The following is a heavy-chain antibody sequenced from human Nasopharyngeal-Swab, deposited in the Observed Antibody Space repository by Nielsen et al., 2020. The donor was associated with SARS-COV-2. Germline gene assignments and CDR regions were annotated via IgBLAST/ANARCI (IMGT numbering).Heavy chain of an antibody. J-gene: IGHJ4*02. CDR3: ARDSRD. CDR1: GFSFDNYW. Sequence: GESLKISCAASGFSFDNYWMNWVRQVPGKGLEWVANIHQVGSDKYYVDSVKGRFTISRDNAKNSLYLQMNSLRADDTAVYYCARDSRDWGQGTLVTVSS. D-gene: IGHD2/OR15-2a*01. CDR2: IHQVGSDK. V-gene: IGHV3-7*01.